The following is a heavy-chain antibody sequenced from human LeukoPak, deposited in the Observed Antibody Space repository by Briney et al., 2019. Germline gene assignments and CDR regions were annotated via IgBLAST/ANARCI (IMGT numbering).Heavy chain of an antibody. Sequence: ASVKVSCKASGYTFTSYGISWVRQAPGQGLERMGWISAYNGNTNYAQKLQGRVTMTTDTSTSTAYMELRSLRSDDTAVYYCARAWDYYDSSGYLASDDAFDIWGQGTMVTVSS. CDR2: ISAYNGNT. V-gene: IGHV1-18*01. CDR3: ARAWDYYDSSGYLASDDAFDI. CDR1: GYTFTSYG. D-gene: IGHD3-22*01. J-gene: IGHJ3*02.